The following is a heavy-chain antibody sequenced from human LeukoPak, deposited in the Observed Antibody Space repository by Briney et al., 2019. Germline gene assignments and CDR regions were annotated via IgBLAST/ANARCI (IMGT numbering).Heavy chain of an antibody. J-gene: IGHJ4*02. CDR2: IYYSGST. V-gene: IGHV4-59*01. CDR3: ARALPMGWLRYNNPDYYFDY. Sequence: SETLSLTCTVSGGSISSYYWSWIRQPPRKGLEWIGFIYYSGSTNYNPSLKSRVTISVDTSKNQFSLKLSSVTAADTAVYYCARALPMGWLRYNNPDYYFDYWGQGTLVTVSS. D-gene: IGHD5-12*01. CDR1: GGSISSYY.